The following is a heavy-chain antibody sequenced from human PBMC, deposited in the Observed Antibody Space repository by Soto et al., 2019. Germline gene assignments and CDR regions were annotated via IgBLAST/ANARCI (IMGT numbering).Heavy chain of an antibody. CDR1: GYTFTSYA. Sequence: GASVKVSCKASGYTFTSYAMHWVRQAPGQRLEWMRWINAGNGNTKYSQKFQGRVTITRDTSASTAYIELSSLRSEDTAVYYCAREYYDILTGYYAPAPYGMDVWGQGTTVPSP. J-gene: IGHJ6*02. CDR3: AREYYDILTGYYAPAPYGMDV. CDR2: INAGNGNT. D-gene: IGHD3-9*01. V-gene: IGHV1-3*01.